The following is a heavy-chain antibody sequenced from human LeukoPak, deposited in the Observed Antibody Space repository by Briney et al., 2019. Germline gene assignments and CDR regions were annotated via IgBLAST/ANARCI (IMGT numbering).Heavy chain of an antibody. Sequence: GESLRISCKGSGYSFTSYWIGWVRQVPGKGLEWMGLISPGSSETRYSPSFQGQVVISADKSTSTAYLQWSSLKASDTAIYYCARHLREQVERWLDPWGQGTLVTVSS. CDR1: GYSFTSYW. CDR3: ARHLREQVERWLDP. V-gene: IGHV5-51*01. CDR2: ISPGSSET. J-gene: IGHJ5*02. D-gene: IGHD3-16*01.